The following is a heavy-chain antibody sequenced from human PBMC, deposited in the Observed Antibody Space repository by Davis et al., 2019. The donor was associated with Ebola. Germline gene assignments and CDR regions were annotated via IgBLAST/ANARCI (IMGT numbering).Heavy chain of an antibody. CDR3: ARELYYDFWSGYYPYGMDV. J-gene: IGHJ6*02. CDR2: IYSGGST. D-gene: IGHD3-3*01. V-gene: IGHV3-53*01. CDR1: GFTVSSNY. Sequence: PGGSLRLSCAASGFTVSSNYMSWVRQAPGKGLEWVSVIYSGGSTYYADSVKGRFTISRDNSKNTLYLQMNSLRAEDTAVYYCARELYYDFWSGYYPYGMDVWGQGTTVTVSS.